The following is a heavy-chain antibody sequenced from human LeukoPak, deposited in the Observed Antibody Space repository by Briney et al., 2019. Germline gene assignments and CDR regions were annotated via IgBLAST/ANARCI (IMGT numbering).Heavy chain of an antibody. CDR1: AFIFSGHW. Sequence: GGSLRLSCEGSAFIFSGHWMNWVRQTPGKGLEWVASINSDGSEGYYADVVKGRFTISRDNAKNSLYLQMNSLRSEDTAVYYCAKMPDFDYWGQGTLVTVSS. J-gene: IGHJ4*02. D-gene: IGHD2-2*01. CDR3: AKMPDFDY. CDR2: INSDGSEG. V-gene: IGHV3-7*01.